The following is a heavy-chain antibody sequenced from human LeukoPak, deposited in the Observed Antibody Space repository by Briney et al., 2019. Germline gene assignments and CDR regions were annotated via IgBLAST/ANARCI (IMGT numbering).Heavy chain of an antibody. D-gene: IGHD3-16*01. CDR3: ARGGGLDV. J-gene: IGHJ6*02. CDR1: GFTFSSYS. V-gene: IGHV3-48*01. Sequence: GGSLRLSCAASGFTFSSYSMKWVRQAPGKGLEWVAYIGSVSGIFHYADSVKGRFTISRDNAKNSVYLQMSNLRAEDTAVYFCARGGGLDVWGQGATVTVSS. CDR2: IGSVSGIF.